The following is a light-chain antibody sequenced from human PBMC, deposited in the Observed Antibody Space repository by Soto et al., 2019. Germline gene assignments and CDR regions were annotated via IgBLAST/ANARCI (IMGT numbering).Light chain of an antibody. Sequence: IQMAQSPSTVSASVGDRVTITCRASQNINTWLAWYQQKPGKAPKLLILKASSLESGVPSRFSGSGSGTEFTLTISSLQPDDLATYYCQQYNNYFWAFGQGSKADI. CDR1: QNINTW. V-gene: IGKV1-5*03. CDR2: KAS. J-gene: IGKJ1*01. CDR3: QQYNNYFWA.